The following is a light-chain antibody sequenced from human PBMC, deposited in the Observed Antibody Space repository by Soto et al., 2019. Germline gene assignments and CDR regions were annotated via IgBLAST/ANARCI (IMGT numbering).Light chain of an antibody. CDR2: GAS. Sequence: EIVLTQSPGTLSLSPGERATLSCRASQNISSSYLAWYQQKPGQAPRLLIYGASSRAPGIPDRFSGSGSGTDFTLTISRLEPEDFAVYYCQQYGSSPLTFGGGTKVDIK. CDR3: QQYGSSPLT. J-gene: IGKJ4*01. V-gene: IGKV3-20*01. CDR1: QNISSSY.